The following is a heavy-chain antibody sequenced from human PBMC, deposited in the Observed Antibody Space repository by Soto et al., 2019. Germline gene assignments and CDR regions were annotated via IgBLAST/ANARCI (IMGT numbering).Heavy chain of an antibody. J-gene: IGHJ4*02. CDR3: AKAPRNYDSSGYSDY. CDR2: ISGSGGST. CDR1: GFTFSSYA. Sequence: GGSLRLSCAASGFTFSSYAMSWVRQAPGKGLEWVSAISGSGGSTYYADSVKGRFTISRDNSKNTLYLQMNSLRAEDTAVYYCAKAPRNYDSSGYSDYWGKGTLVTVSS. D-gene: IGHD3-22*01. V-gene: IGHV3-23*01.